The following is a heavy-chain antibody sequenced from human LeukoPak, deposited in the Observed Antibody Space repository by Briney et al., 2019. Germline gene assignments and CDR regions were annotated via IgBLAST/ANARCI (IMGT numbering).Heavy chain of an antibody. Sequence: ASVKVSCKASGYTFTGYYMHWVRQAPGQGLEWMGWINPNSGGTNYAQKFQGWVTMTRDTSISTAYMELSRLRSDDTAVYYCAKDALYCSSTSCSSLGAFDIWGQGTMVTVSS. CDR1: GYTFTGYY. J-gene: IGHJ3*02. D-gene: IGHD2-2*01. CDR3: AKDALYCSSTSCSSLGAFDI. V-gene: IGHV1-2*04. CDR2: INPNSGGT.